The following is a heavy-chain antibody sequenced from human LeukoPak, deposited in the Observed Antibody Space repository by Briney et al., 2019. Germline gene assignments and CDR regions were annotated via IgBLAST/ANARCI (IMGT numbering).Heavy chain of an antibody. Sequence: GASVKVSCKASGYTFTGYYMHWVRQAPGQGLEWMGWINPNSGGTNYAQKFRGRVTMTRDTSISTAYMELSRPRSDDTAVYYCARESTGGYFDYWGQGTLVTVSS. CDR2: INPNSGGT. CDR1: GYTFTGYY. J-gene: IGHJ4*02. V-gene: IGHV1-2*02. D-gene: IGHD3-10*01. CDR3: ARESTGGYFDY.